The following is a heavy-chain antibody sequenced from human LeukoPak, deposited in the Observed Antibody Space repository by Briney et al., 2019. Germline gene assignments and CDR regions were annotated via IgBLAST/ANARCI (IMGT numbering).Heavy chain of an antibody. J-gene: IGHJ4*02. Sequence: PGGSLRLSCAASGFTFSSYGMSWVRQAPGKGLEWVSAISGSGGSTYYADSVKGRFTISRDNSKNTLYLQMNSLRAEDTAVYYCAKGGRRYVLYYFDYWGQGTLVTVSS. D-gene: IGHD5-12*01. CDR2: ISGSGGST. CDR1: GFTFSSYG. CDR3: AKGGRRYVLYYFDY. V-gene: IGHV3-23*01.